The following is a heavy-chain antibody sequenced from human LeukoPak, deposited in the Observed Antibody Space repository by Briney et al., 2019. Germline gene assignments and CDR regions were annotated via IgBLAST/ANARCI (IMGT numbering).Heavy chain of an antibody. J-gene: IGHJ6*02. CDR3: TTEGAAAAYGMDV. V-gene: IGHV3-49*04. CDR1: GFTFGDYA. D-gene: IGHD6-13*01. CDR2: IRRRAFGQTA. Sequence: GGSLRLSCTASGFTFGDYAVSWVRRAPGRGLEWVGLIRRRAFGQTADYASSVKGRFTISRDDSKSIAYLQMNSLKTEDTAVYYCTTEGAAAAYGMDVWGQGTTVTVSS.